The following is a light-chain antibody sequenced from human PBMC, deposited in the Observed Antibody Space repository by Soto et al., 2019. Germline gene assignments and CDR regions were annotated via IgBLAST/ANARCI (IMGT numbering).Light chain of an antibody. CDR1: QSVSSY. V-gene: IGKV3-11*01. Sequence: EIVLTQSPATLSLSPGERATLSCRASQSVSSYLVWYQQKPGQAPRLLIYDASNRATGIPARLSGSGSGTDFTLTISSLEPEDFAVYYCQQRYNGLTFGGGTKVDIK. J-gene: IGKJ4*01. CDR3: QQRYNGLT. CDR2: DAS.